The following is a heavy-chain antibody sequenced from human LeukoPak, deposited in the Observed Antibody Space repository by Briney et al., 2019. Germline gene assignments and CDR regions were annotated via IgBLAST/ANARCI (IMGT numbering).Heavy chain of an antibody. D-gene: IGHD6-6*01. J-gene: IGHJ6*02. CDR1: GGSISSYY. Sequence: SETLSLTCTVSGGSISSYYWSWIRQPPGKGLEWIAYISDIGSINYNPSLKSRVTISVDTSKNQFSLKLSSVTAADTAVYYCARGSGKGIAARPYYYYYGMDVWGQGTTVTVSS. CDR3: ARGSGKGIAARPYYYYYGMDV. V-gene: IGHV4-59*12. CDR2: ISDIGSI.